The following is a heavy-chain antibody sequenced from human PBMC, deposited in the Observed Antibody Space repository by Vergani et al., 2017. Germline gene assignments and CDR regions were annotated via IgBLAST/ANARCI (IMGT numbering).Heavy chain of an antibody. D-gene: IGHD3-3*01. CDR2: IYYSGST. CDR1: GGSISSYY. Sequence: QVQLQESGPGLVKPSETLSLTCTVSGGSISSYYWSWIRQPPGKGLEWIGYIYYSGSTNYNPSLKSRVTISVDTSKNQFSLKLSSVTAADTAVYYCAKDGITIFGVVTQNLFDYWGQGTLVTVSS. CDR3: AKDGITIFGVVTQNLFDY. J-gene: IGHJ4*02. V-gene: IGHV4-59*01.